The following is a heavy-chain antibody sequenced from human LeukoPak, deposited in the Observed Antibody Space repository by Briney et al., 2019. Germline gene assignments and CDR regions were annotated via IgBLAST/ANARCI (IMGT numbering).Heavy chain of an antibody. D-gene: IGHD2-21*02. V-gene: IGHV3-66*01. CDR2: IYSGGST. CDR1: GFTVSSNY. Sequence: PGGSLRLSCSAYGFTVSSNYMIWVRQAPGKGLEWVSVIYSGGSTYYADSVKGRFTISRDKSKNTLYLKINRLRAEDTAVYYCARGGDRRPFDYWGQGTLVTVSS. CDR3: ARGGDRRPFDY. J-gene: IGHJ4*02.